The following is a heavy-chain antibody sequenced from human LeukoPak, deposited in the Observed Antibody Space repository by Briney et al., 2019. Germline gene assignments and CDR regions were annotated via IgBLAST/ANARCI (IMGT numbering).Heavy chain of an antibody. J-gene: IGHJ6*02. CDR3: TYSYGDSRWVYYGIDV. D-gene: IGHD4-17*01. CDR2: IRSKAYGGTS. V-gene: IGHV3-49*03. Sequence: GGSLRLSCTASGFTFGDYAMSWFRQAPGKGLEWVGFIRSKAYGGTSVYAASVKGRFTISKDDSKSIAYLQMNSLKTEDTAVYYCTYSYGDSRWVYYGIDVWGQGTTVTVSS. CDR1: GFTFGDYA.